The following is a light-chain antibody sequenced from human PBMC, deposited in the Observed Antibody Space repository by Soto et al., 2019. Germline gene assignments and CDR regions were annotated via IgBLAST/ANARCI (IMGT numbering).Light chain of an antibody. CDR3: SSYTXSTHVV. V-gene: IGLV2-14*01. CDR2: DVS. Sequence: QSVLTQPASVSGSPGQSITISCTGTSSDVGGYNYVSWYQQHPGKAPKLMIYDVSNRPSGVSNRFSGSKSGNTASLTISGLQAEXEXXYYCSSYTXSTHVVFGGGTKLTVL. CDR1: SSDVGGYNY. J-gene: IGLJ2*01.